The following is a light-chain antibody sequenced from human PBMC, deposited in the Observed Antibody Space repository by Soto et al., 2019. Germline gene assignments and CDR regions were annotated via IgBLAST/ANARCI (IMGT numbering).Light chain of an antibody. J-gene: IGLJ1*01. V-gene: IGLV2-14*01. Sequence: QSVLTQPASVSGSPRQSITISCTGASSDVGSYTYVSWYQQHPGKAPKLMIYEVNNRPSGVSNRFSGSKSGNTASLTFSGLQAKDEADYYCSSYTSSSTLYVFGTGTKVTVL. CDR1: SSDVGSYTY. CDR2: EVN. CDR3: SSYTSSSTLYV.